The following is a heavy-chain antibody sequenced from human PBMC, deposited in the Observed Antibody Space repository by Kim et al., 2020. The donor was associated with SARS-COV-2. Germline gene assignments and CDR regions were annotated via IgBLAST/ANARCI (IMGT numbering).Heavy chain of an antibody. CDR1: GGSFSGYY. CDR3: ARGSRGQDRRKYDL. V-gene: IGHV4-34*01. CDR2: INHSGST. J-gene: IGHJ2*01. Sequence: SETLSLTCAVYGGSFSGYYWSWIRQPPGKGLEWIGEINHSGSTNYNPSLKSRVTISVDTSKNQFSLKLSSVTAADTAVYYCARGSRGQDRRKYDLWGRGTLVTVSS.